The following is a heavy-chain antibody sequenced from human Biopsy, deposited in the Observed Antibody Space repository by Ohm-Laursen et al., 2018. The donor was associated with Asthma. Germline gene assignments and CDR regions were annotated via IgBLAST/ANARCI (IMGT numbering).Heavy chain of an antibody. CDR3: AREGVAGTHIED. V-gene: IGHV3-30*04. J-gene: IGHJ4*02. Sequence: SLRLSCAASRFTYEMHWVRQAPGKGLEGVAVISYDGRSIYYADSVKGRFTISRDNSKNTLSLQMNSLTAEDTAVYYCAREGVAGTHIEDWGQGTLVTVSS. CDR1: RFTYE. CDR2: ISYDGRSI. D-gene: IGHD6-19*01.